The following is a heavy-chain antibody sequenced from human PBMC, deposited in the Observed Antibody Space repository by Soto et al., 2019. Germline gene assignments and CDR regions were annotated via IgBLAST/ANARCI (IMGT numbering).Heavy chain of an antibody. CDR3: AGDDSSGWAWFDS. J-gene: IGHJ5*01. Sequence: QVQLVQSGGEVKKPGASVKVSCKTSGYTFSSHGISWVRQAPGQGLEWMGWISAYHGKTNYAQKFQDRVTMTTDTSTNTAYMELRRLISDDTAREYCAGDDSSGWAWFDSWGQGTLVTVSP. D-gene: IGHD6-19*01. CDR1: GYTFSSHG. V-gene: IGHV1-18*01. CDR2: ISAYHGKT.